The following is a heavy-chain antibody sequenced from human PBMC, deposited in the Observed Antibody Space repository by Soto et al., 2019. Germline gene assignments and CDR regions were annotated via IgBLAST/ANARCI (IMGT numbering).Heavy chain of an antibody. V-gene: IGHV3-23*01. CDR2: ISGSGGST. Sequence: VGSLRLSCAASGFTFSSYAMSWVRQAPGKGLEWVSAISGSGGSTYYADSVKGRFTISRDNSKNTLYLQMNSLRAEDTAVYYCAKDSEFYDYYGMDVWGQGTTVTVSS. J-gene: IGHJ6*02. CDR3: AKDSEFYDYYGMDV. CDR1: GFTFSSYA. D-gene: IGHD2-2*01.